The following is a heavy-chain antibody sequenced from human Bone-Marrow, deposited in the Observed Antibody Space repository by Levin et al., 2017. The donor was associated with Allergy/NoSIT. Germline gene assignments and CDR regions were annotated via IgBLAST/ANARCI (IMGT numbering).Heavy chain of an antibody. J-gene: IGHJ4*02. V-gene: IGHV3-11*01. Sequence: LSLTCAASGFIFSDYYFSWLRQAPGKGLEWISYTSGSGSTFYYADSLKGRFTISRDAARNSLSLEMNSLRAEDTAVYYCARSDGYSSSGSFDFWGPGTQVTVSS. CDR2: TSGSGSTF. CDR1: GFIFSDYY. CDR3: ARSDGYSSSGSFDF. D-gene: IGHD6-13*01.